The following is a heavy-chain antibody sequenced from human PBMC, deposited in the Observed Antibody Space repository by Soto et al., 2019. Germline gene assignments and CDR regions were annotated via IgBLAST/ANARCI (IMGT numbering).Heavy chain of an antibody. CDR3: ARGMTTVTTFDY. CDR2: IYYSGST. V-gene: IGHV4-39*07. Sequence: PSETLSLTCTVSGGSISSSSYYWGWIRQPPGKGLEWIGSIYYSGSTYHNPSLKSRVTISVDTSKDQFSLKLSSVTAADTAVYYCARGMTTVTTFDYWGQGTLVTVSS. J-gene: IGHJ4*02. D-gene: IGHD4-4*01. CDR1: GGSISSSSYY.